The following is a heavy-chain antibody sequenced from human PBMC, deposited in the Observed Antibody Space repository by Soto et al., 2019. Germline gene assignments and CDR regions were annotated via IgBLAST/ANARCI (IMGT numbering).Heavy chain of an antibody. D-gene: IGHD3-3*01. CDR2: ISGSGGST. CDR1: GFTFSSYA. CDR3: AKDFSSTIFGVVIPFDY. J-gene: IGHJ4*02. Sequence: GGSLRLSCAASGFTFSSYAMSWVRQAPGKGLEWVSAISGSGGSTYYADSVKGRFTISRDNSKNTLYLQMNSLRAEDTAVYYCAKDFSSTIFGVVIPFDYWGQGTQVTVSS. V-gene: IGHV3-23*01.